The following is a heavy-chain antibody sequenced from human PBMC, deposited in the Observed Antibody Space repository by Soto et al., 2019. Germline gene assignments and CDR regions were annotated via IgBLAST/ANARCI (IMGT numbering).Heavy chain of an antibody. D-gene: IGHD5-12*01. V-gene: IGHV4-4*07. Sequence: LSLTCAVSGASISDYYWTWIRQPAGSGLEWIGRIYIGGSNNYNPSLASRVTMSVDTSKNQFSLRLTSVTAADTAVYYCARVGIVATSYGMDVWGQGTTVTVSS. CDR3: ARVGIVATSYGMDV. J-gene: IGHJ6*02. CDR2: IYIGGSN. CDR1: GASISDYY.